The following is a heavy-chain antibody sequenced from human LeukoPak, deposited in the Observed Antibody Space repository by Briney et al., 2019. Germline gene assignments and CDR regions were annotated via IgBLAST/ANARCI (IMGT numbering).Heavy chain of an antibody. J-gene: IGHJ5*02. CDR2: ISSSASTI. CDR3: ARDLSIMGFSWFDP. CDR1: GCTFSSYE. D-gene: IGHD1-26*01. V-gene: IGHV3-48*03. Sequence: GGTLRLSCSASGCTFSSYELNWVRQAPGKGLKRVSYISSSASTICYADSVKGRFTISRDSAKNSRYLQMNSLRAEDTAVYYCARDLSIMGFSWFDPWGQGTLVTVSS.